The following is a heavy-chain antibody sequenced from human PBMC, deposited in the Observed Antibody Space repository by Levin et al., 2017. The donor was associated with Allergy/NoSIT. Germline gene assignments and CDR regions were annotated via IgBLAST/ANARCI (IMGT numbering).Heavy chain of an antibody. D-gene: IGHD6-19*01. CDR1: GGSFSDYY. J-gene: IGHJ4*02. Sequence: SETLSLTCAVYGGSFSDYYWSWIRQPPGKGLEWIGEINHSGSTNYNPSLKSRVTISVDTSKNQFSLKLSSVTAADTAVYYCARSVAGLDSWGQGTLVTVSS. CDR3: ARSVAGLDS. CDR2: INHSGST. V-gene: IGHV4-34*01.